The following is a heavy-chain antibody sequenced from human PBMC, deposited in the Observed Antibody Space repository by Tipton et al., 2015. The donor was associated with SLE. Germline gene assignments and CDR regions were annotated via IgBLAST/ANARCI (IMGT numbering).Heavy chain of an antibody. D-gene: IGHD2-21*02. CDR3: VKDRTYCGGDCYSAEYFQD. Sequence: SLRLSCAASGFTVSCMNWVRQAPGKGLEWVALISYDGSNEYYADSVEGRFTISRDNSKNTLYLQMSSLRAEDTAVYYCVKDRTYCGGDCYSAEYFQDWGQGTLVTVSS. CDR2: ISYDGSNE. J-gene: IGHJ1*01. CDR1: GFTVSC. V-gene: IGHV3-30*14.